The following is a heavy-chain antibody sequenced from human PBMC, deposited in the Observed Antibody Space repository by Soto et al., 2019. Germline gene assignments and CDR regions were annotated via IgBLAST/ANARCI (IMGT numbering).Heavy chain of an antibody. D-gene: IGHD3-10*01. CDR2: IYYSGST. J-gene: IGHJ6*02. V-gene: IGHV4-31*03. CDR1: GGPISSGGYY. CDR3: ARGVLPKTRGGMDV. Sequence: NPSETLSLTCTVSGGPISSGGYYWSWIRQHPGKGLEWIGYIYYSGSTYYNPSLKRRVTISVDTSKNQFSLKLSSVTAADTAVYYCARGVLPKTRGGMDVWGQGTTVTVSS.